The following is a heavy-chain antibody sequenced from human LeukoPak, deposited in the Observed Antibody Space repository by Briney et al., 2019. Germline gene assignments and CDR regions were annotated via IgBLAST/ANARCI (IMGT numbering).Heavy chain of an antibody. Sequence: SETLSLTCTVSGGSISSYYWSWIRQPPGKGLEWIGYIYYSGSTNYNPSLKSRVTISVDTSRNQFSLKLSSVTAADTAVYYCARAVGHYYDSSGYFAFDYWGQGTLDTVSS. D-gene: IGHD3-22*01. CDR3: ARAVGHYYDSSGYFAFDY. V-gene: IGHV4-59*01. CDR2: IYYSGST. CDR1: GGSISSYY. J-gene: IGHJ4*02.